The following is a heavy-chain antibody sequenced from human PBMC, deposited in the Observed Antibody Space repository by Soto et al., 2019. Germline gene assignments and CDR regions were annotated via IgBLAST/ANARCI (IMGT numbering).Heavy chain of an antibody. CDR1: GFAFNIYA. V-gene: IGHV3-30-3*01. CDR2: ISHDGTNR. D-gene: IGHD3-3*01. CDR3: ARGSGVPSPDFGS. Sequence: GGSLRLSCAASGFAFNIYAIHWVRQAPGKGLEWVAVISHDGTNRYYTDSVRGRFTISRDNSKNTVYLEMDSLRADDTAVYYWARGSGVPSPDFGSWGQGTLVAVAS. J-gene: IGHJ4*02.